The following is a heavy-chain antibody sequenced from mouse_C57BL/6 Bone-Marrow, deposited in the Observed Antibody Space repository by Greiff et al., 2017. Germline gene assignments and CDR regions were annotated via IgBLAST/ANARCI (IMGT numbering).Heavy chain of an antibody. CDR1: GYTFTSYG. CDR2: IDPSDSYT. D-gene: IGHD2-3*01. V-gene: IGHV1-69*01. J-gene: IGHJ2*01. CDR3: AREDDGYYPDY. Sequence: QVQLQQSGAELARPGASVKLSCKASGYTFTSYGISWVKQRPGQGLEWIGEIDPSDSYTNYNQKFKGKSTWTVDKSSSTAYMQLSSLTSEDSAVYYCAREDDGYYPDYWGQGTTLTVSS.